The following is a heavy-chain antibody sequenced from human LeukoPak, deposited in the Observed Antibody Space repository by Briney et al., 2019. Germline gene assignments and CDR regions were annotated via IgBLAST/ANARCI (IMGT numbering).Heavy chain of an antibody. V-gene: IGHV3-48*04. J-gene: IGHJ4*02. D-gene: IGHD6-13*01. CDR1: GFTFSSYS. Sequence: GGSLRLSCAASGFTFSSYSMNWVRQAPGKGLEWVSYISSSSSTIYYADSVKGRFTISRDNAKNSLYLQMNSLRAEDTAVYYCARLYSSSVNFWGQGTMVTVSS. CDR2: ISSSSSTI. CDR3: ARLYSSSVNF.